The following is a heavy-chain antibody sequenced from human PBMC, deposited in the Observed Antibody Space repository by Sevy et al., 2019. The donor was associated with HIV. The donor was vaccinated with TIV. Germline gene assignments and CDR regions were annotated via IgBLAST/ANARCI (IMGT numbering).Heavy chain of an antibody. J-gene: IGHJ1*01. CDR1: GGSFSGYY. D-gene: IGHD3-22*01. CDR2: INHSGST. Sequence: SETLSLTCAVYGGSFSGYYWSWIRQTPGKGLEWIGEINHSGSTNYNPSLKSRVTISVDTSKNQFSLKVNSVTAADTAVYYCARDSDSGHYEGFQYRGQGTLVTVSS. V-gene: IGHV4-34*01. CDR3: ARDSDSGHYEGFQY.